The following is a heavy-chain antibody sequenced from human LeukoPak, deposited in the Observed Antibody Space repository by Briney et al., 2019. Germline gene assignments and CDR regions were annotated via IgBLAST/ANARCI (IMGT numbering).Heavy chain of an antibody. D-gene: IGHD6-13*01. Sequence: AGGSLRLSCAASRFTFSDYYMSWIRQAPGKGLEWISYISSSGSTIYYADSVKGRFTTSRDNAKNSLYLQLNSLRAEDTAVYYCARGISSSLDFFDYWGQGTLVTVSS. CDR1: RFTFSDYY. CDR3: ARGISSSLDFFDY. J-gene: IGHJ4*02. CDR2: ISSSGSTI. V-gene: IGHV3-11*04.